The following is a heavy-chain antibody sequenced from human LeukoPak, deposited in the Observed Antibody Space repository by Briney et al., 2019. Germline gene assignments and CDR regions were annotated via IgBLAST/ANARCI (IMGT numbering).Heavy chain of an antibody. CDR3: AKDRVYLREFDY. CDR2: ISGSGGST. V-gene: IGHV3-23*01. CDR1: GFTFSSYA. Sequence: GWSLRLSCAASGFTFSSYAMSWVPQAPGKGLEWVSAISGSGGSTYYADSVKGRFTISRDNSKNTLYLQMNSLRVEDTAVYYCAKDRVYLREFDYWGQGTLVTVSS. D-gene: IGHD5/OR15-5a*01. J-gene: IGHJ4*02.